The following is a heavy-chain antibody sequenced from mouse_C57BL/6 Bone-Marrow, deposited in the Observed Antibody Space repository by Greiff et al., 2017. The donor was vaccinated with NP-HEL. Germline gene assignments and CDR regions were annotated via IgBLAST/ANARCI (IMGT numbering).Heavy chain of an antibody. J-gene: IGHJ2*01. CDR3: AGDSSGYGDFDY. D-gene: IGHD3-2*02. V-gene: IGHV12-3*01. Sequence: VQLQESGPGLVKPSQSLFLTCSITGFPITSGYYWIWLRQSPGKPLEWMGYITHSGETFYNPSLQSPISITRETSKNQFFLQLNSVTTEDTAMYYGAGDSSGYGDFDYWGQGTTLTVSS. CDR1: GFPITSGYY. CDR2: ITHSGET.